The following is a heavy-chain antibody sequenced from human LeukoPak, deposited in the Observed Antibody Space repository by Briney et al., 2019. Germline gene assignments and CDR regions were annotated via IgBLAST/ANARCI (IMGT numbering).Heavy chain of an antibody. CDR1: GFTFDDYA. Sequence: PGRSLRLSCAASGFTFDDYAMHWVRQAPGKGLEWVSGISWNSGSIGYADSVKGRFTISRDNAKNSLYLQMNSLRAEDMALYYCVKARGYSYYYYYMDVWGKGTTVTVSS. CDR3: VKARGYSYYYYYMDV. V-gene: IGHV3-9*03. J-gene: IGHJ6*03. CDR2: ISWNSGSI.